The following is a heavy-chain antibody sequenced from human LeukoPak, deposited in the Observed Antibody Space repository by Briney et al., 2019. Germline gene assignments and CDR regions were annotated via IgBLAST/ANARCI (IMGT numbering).Heavy chain of an antibody. CDR2: ISYTGST. CDR1: GGSIISRNYN. J-gene: IGHJ4*02. V-gene: IGHV4-39*02. Sequence: SETLSPTCSVSGGSIISRNYNWGWIRQPPGKGLEWIGNISYTGSTYYDPSLKSRVTISVDTSNNQFSLKLSSVTAADTALYYCARENMNYFDYWGQGTLVTVSS. CDR3: ARENMNYFDY. D-gene: IGHD2/OR15-2a*01.